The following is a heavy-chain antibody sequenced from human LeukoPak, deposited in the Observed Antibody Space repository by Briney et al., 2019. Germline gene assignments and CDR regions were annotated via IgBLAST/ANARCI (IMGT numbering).Heavy chain of an antibody. V-gene: IGHV3-48*03. D-gene: IGHD3-22*01. CDR1: GFTFSSYE. CDR3: ARVAMYYYDSSGYYYEDY. CDR2: ISSSGSTI. Sequence: PGGSLRLSCAASGFTFSSYEMNWVRQAPGKGLEWVSHISSSGSTIYYADSVKGRFTISRDNAKNSLYLQMNSLRAEDTAVYYCARVAMYYYDSSGYYYEDYWGQGTLVTVSS. J-gene: IGHJ4*02.